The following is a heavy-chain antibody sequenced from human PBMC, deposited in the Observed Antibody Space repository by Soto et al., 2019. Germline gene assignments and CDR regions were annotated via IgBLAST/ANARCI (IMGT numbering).Heavy chain of an antibody. Sequence: QVRLQESGPGLVKPSETLSLTCTVSGGSISSYYWSWIRQPPGRGLEWIGDIYYSGNTNYNPSLKSRVTISVDTSRSQFSLELKSVTAADTAVYYCARALSYHDVLTGRGWVFYFDYWGHGALVIVSS. J-gene: IGHJ4*01. V-gene: IGHV4-59*01. D-gene: IGHD3-9*01. CDR2: IYYSGNT. CDR1: GGSISSYY. CDR3: ARALSYHDVLTGRGWVFYFDY.